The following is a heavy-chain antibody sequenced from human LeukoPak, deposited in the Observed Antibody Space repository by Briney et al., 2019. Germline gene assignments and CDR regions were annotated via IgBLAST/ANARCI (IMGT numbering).Heavy chain of an antibody. CDR2: ISGSGGST. CDR3: AKDRVGGYRYGLDAFDI. Sequence: GGSLRLSCAASGFTFSSYAMSWVRQAPGKGLEWVSAISGSGGSTYYADSVKGRFTISRDNSKNTLYLQMNSLRAEDTAVYYCAKDRVGGYRYGLDAFDIWGQGTMVTVSS. J-gene: IGHJ3*02. D-gene: IGHD5-18*01. CDR1: GFTFSSYA. V-gene: IGHV3-23*01.